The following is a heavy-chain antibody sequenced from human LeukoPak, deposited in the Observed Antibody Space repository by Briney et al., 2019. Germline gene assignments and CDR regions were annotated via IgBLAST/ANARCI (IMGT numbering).Heavy chain of an antibody. CDR1: GFTFANYW. Sequence: GGSLRLSCAASGFTFANYWMTWVRQAPGKGLEWVAIINFDGSEKYYADSLKGRFTISRDSAEKSLYLQMNSLRAEDTALYYCARDGDSGWSLSHWGQGTLVTVSS. V-gene: IGHV3-7*01. J-gene: IGHJ1*01. D-gene: IGHD6-13*01. CDR2: INFDGSEK. CDR3: ARDGDSGWSLSH.